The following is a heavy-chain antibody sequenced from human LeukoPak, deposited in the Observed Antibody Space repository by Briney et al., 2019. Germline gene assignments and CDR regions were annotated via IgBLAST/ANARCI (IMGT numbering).Heavy chain of an antibody. V-gene: IGHV3-23*01. D-gene: IGHD3-3*02. J-gene: IGHJ4*02. CDR2: ISGSGGST. CDR1: GFTFSSYA. CDR3: AKDQDIIGVVMPFDN. Sequence: GGSLRLSCAASGFTFSSYAMSWVRQAPGKGLEWVSAISGSGGSTKYADSVKGRFTISRDNSKNTLYLQMNSLRAEDTAVYYCAKDQDIIGVVMPFDNWGQGTLVTVSS.